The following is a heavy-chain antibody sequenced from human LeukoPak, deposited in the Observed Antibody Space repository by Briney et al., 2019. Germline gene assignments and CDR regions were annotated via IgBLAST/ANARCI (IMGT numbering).Heavy chain of an antibody. D-gene: IGHD3-22*01. J-gene: IGHJ3*02. V-gene: IGHV4-31*03. CDR2: IYYSGST. CDR1: GGSISSGGSY. CDR3: ASRITMRAFDI. Sequence: SETLSLTCTVSGGSISSGGSYWSWIRQHPGKGLEWIGYIYYSGSTYYNPSLKSRVTISVDTSKNQFSLKLSSVTAADTAVYYCASRITMRAFDIWGQGTMVTVSS.